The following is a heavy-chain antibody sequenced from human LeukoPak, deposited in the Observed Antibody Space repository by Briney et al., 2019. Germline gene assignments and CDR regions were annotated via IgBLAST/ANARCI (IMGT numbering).Heavy chain of an antibody. CDR3: VKERDYYDSSGYSYYFDY. CDR2: ISYDGSNK. Sequence: GGSLRLSCAASGFTFSSYSMNWVRQAPGRGLEWVAVISYDGSNKYYPDSVKGRFIISRDNSKNTLYLQMNSLRAEDTAVYYCVKERDYYDSSGYSYYFDYWGQGTLVTVSS. CDR1: GFTFSSYS. V-gene: IGHV3-30*18. D-gene: IGHD3-22*01. J-gene: IGHJ4*02.